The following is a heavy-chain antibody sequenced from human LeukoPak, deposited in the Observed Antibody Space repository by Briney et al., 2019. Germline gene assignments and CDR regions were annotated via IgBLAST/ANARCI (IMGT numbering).Heavy chain of an antibody. J-gene: IGHJ4*02. D-gene: IGHD1-14*01. Sequence: GGSLRLSCAASGVTPRDYWMHWVRQAPGKGLEWVSRINNDGSSATYADSVRGRFTISRDNAKSTLDLQMNSLRAEDAAVYYCARGYIGPDYWGQGTLVTVSS. CDR1: GVTPRDYW. V-gene: IGHV3-74*03. CDR2: INNDGSSA. CDR3: ARGYIGPDY.